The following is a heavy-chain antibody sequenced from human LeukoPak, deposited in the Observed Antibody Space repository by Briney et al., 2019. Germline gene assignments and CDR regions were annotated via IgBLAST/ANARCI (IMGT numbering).Heavy chain of an antibody. CDR2: KYASGSS. Sequence: SETLSLTCTVSGGSIGFSYWSWIRQSPGKGLEWIGCKYASGSSNYNPSLKSRVTLSIDTSKSQFSLKLRSATAADTAVYYCARHGGGVRSPFDYWGQGTVVTVSS. CDR1: GGSIGFSY. J-gene: IGHJ4*02. V-gene: IGHV4-4*09. D-gene: IGHD3-16*01. CDR3: ARHGGGVRSPFDY.